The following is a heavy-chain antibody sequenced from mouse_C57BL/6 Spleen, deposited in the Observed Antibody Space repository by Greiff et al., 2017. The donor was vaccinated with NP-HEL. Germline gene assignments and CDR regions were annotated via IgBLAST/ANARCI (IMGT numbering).Heavy chain of an antibody. CDR3: ARLFYYGSSYVEAMDY. V-gene: IGHV5-17*01. D-gene: IGHD1-1*01. CDR2: ISSGSSTI. Sequence: KLVEWVAYISSGSSTIYYADTVKGRFTISRDNAKNTLFLQMTSLRSEDTAMYYCARLFYYGSSYVEAMDYWGQGTSVTVSS. J-gene: IGHJ4*01.